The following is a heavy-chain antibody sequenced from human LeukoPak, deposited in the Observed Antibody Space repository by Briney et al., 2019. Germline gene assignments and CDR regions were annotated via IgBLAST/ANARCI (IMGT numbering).Heavy chain of an antibody. V-gene: IGHV4-59*01. J-gene: IGHJ6*03. D-gene: IGHD5-18*01. CDR1: GGSISSYY. CDR2: INCSGST. Sequence: SETLSLTCTVSGGSISSYYWSWIRQPPGKGLDWIGYINCSGSTNSNAFLKSRVTISVDTSKNQFSLKLSSVTAADTAVYYCARDRRRTIQLWPQNSLHYYYYMDVWGKGTTVTVSS. CDR3: ARDRRRTIQLWPQNSLHYYYYMDV.